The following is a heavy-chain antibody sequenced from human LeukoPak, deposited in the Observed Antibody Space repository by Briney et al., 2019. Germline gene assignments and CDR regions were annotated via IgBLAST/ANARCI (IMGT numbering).Heavy chain of an antibody. CDR2: IGGYTGHT. CDR3: ARDGSCSGGSCAMDGWFDP. V-gene: IGHV1-18*01. CDR1: GYSFTSYG. Sequence: ASVKVSCKTSGYSFTSYGVTWVRQAPGQGLEWMGWIGGYTGHTNYVQKFQGRVTMTTDTSTSTAYMELRSLTSDDTAVYCCARDGSCSGGSCAMDGWFDPWGQGTLVTVSS. J-gene: IGHJ5*02. D-gene: IGHD2-15*01.